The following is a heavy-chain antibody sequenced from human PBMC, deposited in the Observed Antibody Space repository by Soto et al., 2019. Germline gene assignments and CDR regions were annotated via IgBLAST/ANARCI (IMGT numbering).Heavy chain of an antibody. Sequence: SVKVSCKASGGTFSSYTISWVRQAPGQGLEWMGRIIPILGIANYAQKFQGRVTITADKSTSTAYMELSSLRSEDTAVYYCARIPKYCSGGSCVDYWGQGTLVTVSS. CDR2: IIPILGIA. J-gene: IGHJ4*02. D-gene: IGHD2-15*01. CDR3: ARIPKYCSGGSCVDY. V-gene: IGHV1-69*02. CDR1: GGTFSSYT.